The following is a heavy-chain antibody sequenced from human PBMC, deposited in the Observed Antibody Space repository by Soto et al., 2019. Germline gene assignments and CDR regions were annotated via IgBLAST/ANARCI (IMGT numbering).Heavy chain of an antibody. V-gene: IGHV4-34*01. J-gene: IGHJ3*02. CDR1: GGSFSGYY. D-gene: IGHD2-2*01. CDR3: AREKGPAAPHRSAFDI. Sequence: SETLSLTCAVYGGSFSGYYWSWIRQPPGKGLEWIGEINHSGSTNYNPSLKSRVTISVDTSKNQFSLKLSSVTAADTAVYYCAREKGPAAPHRSAFDIWGQGTMVTVSS. CDR2: INHSGST.